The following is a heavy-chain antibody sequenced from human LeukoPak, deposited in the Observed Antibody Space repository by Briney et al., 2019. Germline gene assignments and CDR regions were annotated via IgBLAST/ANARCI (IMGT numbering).Heavy chain of an antibody. J-gene: IGHJ3*02. Sequence: ASVKVSCKASGYTFTGYYMHWVRQAPGQGLEWMGWINPNSGGTNYAQKFQGRVTMTRNTSISTAYMELSSLRSEDTAVYYCARGLYYDSSGHILGAFDIWGQGTMVTVSS. V-gene: IGHV1-2*02. D-gene: IGHD3-22*01. CDR3: ARGLYYDSSGHILGAFDI. CDR2: INPNSGGT. CDR1: GYTFTGYY.